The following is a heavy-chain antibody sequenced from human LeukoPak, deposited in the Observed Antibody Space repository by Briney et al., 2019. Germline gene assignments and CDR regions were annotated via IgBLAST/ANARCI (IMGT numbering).Heavy chain of an antibody. CDR2: IYTSGST. Sequence: SETLSLTCTVSGGSISSGSYYWSWIRQPAGKGLEWIGRIYTSGSTNYNPSLKSRVSISVETSKNQFSLKLSSVTAADTAVYYCARGNWNYASFWFDPWGQGTLVTVSS. J-gene: IGHJ5*02. V-gene: IGHV4-61*02. CDR1: GGSISSGSYY. CDR3: ARGNWNYASFWFDP. D-gene: IGHD1-7*01.